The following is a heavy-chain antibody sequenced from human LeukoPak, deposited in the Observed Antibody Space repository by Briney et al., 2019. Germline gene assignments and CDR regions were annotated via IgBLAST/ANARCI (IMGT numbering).Heavy chain of an antibody. CDR3: ARRGLWFGDQEELYYYYYMDV. J-gene: IGHJ6*03. V-gene: IGHV4-4*07. CDR2: IYTSGST. Sequence: PSETLSLTCTVSGGSISSYYWSWIRQPAGKGLEWIGRIYTSGSTNYNPSLKSRVTMSVDTSKNQFSLKLSSVTAADTAVYYCARRGLWFGDQEELYYYYYMDVWGKGTTVTISS. CDR1: GGSISSYY. D-gene: IGHD3-10*01.